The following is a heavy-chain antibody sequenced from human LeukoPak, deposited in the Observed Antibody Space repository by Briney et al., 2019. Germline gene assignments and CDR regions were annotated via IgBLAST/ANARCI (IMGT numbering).Heavy chain of an antibody. J-gene: IGHJ4*02. Sequence: GGSLRLSCSASGFTFSSYAMHWVRQAPGKGLEYVSAISSNGGSTYYADSVKGRFTISRDNSKNPLYLQMSSLRAEDTAVYYCVKGEIQLWPVRGRGAFDYWDQGTLVTVSS. D-gene: IGHD5-18*01. V-gene: IGHV3-64D*06. CDR1: GFTFSSYA. CDR2: ISSNGGST. CDR3: VKGEIQLWPVRGRGAFDY.